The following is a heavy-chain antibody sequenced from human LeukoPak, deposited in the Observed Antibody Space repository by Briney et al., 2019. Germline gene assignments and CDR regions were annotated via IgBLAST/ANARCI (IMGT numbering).Heavy chain of an antibody. CDR3: ARDGFRYYYDSSGYYRRTPDYYYGMDV. Sequence: PSETLSLTCAVYGGSFSGYYWSWIRQPPGKGLEWIGEINHSGSTNYNPSLKSRVTISVDTSKNQFSLKLSSVTAADTAVYYCARDGFRYYYDSSGYYRRTPDYYYGMDVWGQGTTVTVSS. D-gene: IGHD3-22*01. V-gene: IGHV4-34*01. CDR1: GGSFSGYY. CDR2: INHSGST. J-gene: IGHJ6*02.